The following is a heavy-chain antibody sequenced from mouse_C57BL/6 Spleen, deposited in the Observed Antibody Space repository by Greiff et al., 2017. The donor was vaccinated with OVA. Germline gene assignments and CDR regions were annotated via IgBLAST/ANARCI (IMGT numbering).Heavy chain of an antibody. Sequence: EVMLVESGEGLVKPGGSLKLSCAASGFTFSSYAMSWVRQTPEKRLEWVAYISSGGDYIYYADTVKGRFTISRDNARNTLYLQMSSLKSEDTAMYYCTRGGVTTNWFAYWGQGTLVTVSA. J-gene: IGHJ3*01. CDR2: ISSGGDYI. D-gene: IGHD2-2*01. V-gene: IGHV5-9-1*02. CDR3: TRGGVTTNWFAY. CDR1: GFTFSSYA.